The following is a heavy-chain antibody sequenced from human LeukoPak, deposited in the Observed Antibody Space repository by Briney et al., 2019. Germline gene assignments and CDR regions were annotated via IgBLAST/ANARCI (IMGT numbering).Heavy chain of an antibody. Sequence: ASVKVSCKASGYTFTSYAMHWVRQAPGQRLEWMGWISAYNGNTNYAQKLQGRVTMTTDTSTSTAYMELRSLRSDDTAVYYCARVGGSYTMTNGMDVWGQGTTVTVSS. D-gene: IGHD1-26*01. CDR1: GYTFTSYA. V-gene: IGHV1-18*01. CDR3: ARVGGSYTMTNGMDV. CDR2: ISAYNGNT. J-gene: IGHJ6*02.